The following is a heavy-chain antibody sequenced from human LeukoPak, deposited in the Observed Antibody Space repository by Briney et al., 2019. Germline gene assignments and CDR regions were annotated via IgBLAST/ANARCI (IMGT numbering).Heavy chain of an antibody. D-gene: IGHD6-13*01. CDR3: ARQAAADFYNWFDP. Sequence: SETLSLTCTVSGGSISSYYWSWIRQPAGKGLEWIGRIYTSGSTNYSPSLKSRVTISVDTSKNQFSLKLSSVTAADTAVYYCARQAAADFYNWFDPWGQGTLVTVSS. CDR1: GGSISSYY. V-gene: IGHV4-4*07. CDR2: IYTSGST. J-gene: IGHJ5*02.